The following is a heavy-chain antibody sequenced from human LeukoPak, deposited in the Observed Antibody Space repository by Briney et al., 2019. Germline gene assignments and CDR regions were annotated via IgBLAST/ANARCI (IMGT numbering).Heavy chain of an antibody. V-gene: IGHV4-34*01. D-gene: IGHD3-10*01. CDR1: GGSFSGYY. J-gene: IGHJ5*02. Sequence: PSETLSLTCAVYGGSFSGYYWSWIRQPPGKGLEWIGEINHSGSTNYNPSLKSRVTISVDTSKNQFSLKLSSVTAADTAVYYCARLGSYSYNWFDPWGQGTLVTVSS. CDR3: ARLGSYSYNWFDP. CDR2: INHSGST.